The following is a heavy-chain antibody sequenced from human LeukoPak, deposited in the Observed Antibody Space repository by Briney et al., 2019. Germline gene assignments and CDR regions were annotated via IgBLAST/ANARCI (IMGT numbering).Heavy chain of an antibody. D-gene: IGHD4-11*01. J-gene: IGHJ4*02. Sequence: GESLKISCKGSGYSFTTYWIGWVRQVPGKGLGWMGIIYPGDSDTRYSPSFQGQVTISAHKSISTAYLQWSSLKASDTAMYYCARRLRTSSTIDYWGQGTLVTVYS. CDR3: ARRLRTSSTIDY. V-gene: IGHV5-51*01. CDR2: IYPGDSDT. CDR1: GYSFTTYW.